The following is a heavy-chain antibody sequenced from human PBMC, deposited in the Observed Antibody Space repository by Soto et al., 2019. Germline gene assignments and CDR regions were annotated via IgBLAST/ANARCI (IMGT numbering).Heavy chain of an antibody. CDR3: AHRRGRDSSSWYYYYGMDV. CDR1: GFSLSTSGVG. CDR2: IYWNDDK. D-gene: IGHD6-13*01. J-gene: IGHJ6*02. Sequence: QITLKESGPTLVKPTQTLTLTCTFSGFSLSTSGVGVGWIRQPPGKALEWLALIYWNDDKRYSPSLKSRLTITKDTSKNQVVLTMTHMDPVDTATYYCAHRRGRDSSSWYYYYGMDVWGQGTTVTVSS. V-gene: IGHV2-5*01.